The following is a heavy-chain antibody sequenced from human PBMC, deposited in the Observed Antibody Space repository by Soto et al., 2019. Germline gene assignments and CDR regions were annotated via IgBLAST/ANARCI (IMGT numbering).Heavy chain of an antibody. CDR3: AKDFYSGQLVNYYYYYYMDV. V-gene: IGHV3-30*18. J-gene: IGHJ6*03. CDR1: GFTFSSYG. CDR2: ISYDGSNK. D-gene: IGHD6-6*01. Sequence: GGSLRLSCAASGFTFSSYGMHWVRQAPGKGLEWVAVISYDGSNKYYADSVKGRFTISRDNSKNTLYLQMNSLRAEDTAVYYCAKDFYSGQLVNYYYYYYMDVWGKGTTVTVSS.